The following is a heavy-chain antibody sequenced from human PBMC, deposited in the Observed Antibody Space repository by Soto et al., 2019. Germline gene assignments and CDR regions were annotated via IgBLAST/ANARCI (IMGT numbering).Heavy chain of an antibody. CDR1: GFTFRNYA. V-gene: IGHV3-23*01. D-gene: IGHD3-9*01. J-gene: IGHJ3*02. Sequence: GGSLRLSCAASGFTFRNYAMSWVRQAPGKGLEWVSAITGSGNTSSYADSVKVRFTISRDNPKNILYLQLTSLRADDTAVYYCARLGPRYYDCTWNYYESHAFDIWGQGTMVTVSS. CDR3: ARLGPRYYDCTWNYYESHAFDI. CDR2: ITGSGNTS.